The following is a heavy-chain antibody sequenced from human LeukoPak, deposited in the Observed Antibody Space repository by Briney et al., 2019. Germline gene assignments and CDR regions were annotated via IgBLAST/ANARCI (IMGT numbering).Heavy chain of an antibody. Sequence: SETLSLTCTISGGSISSVDYYWTWICQPPGKGLECIGYIYYTGRTYYNPSLKSRVTISVDTSKNQFSLKLYSVTAADTAVYYCARKNDYGDYLDYWGQGTLVAVSS. J-gene: IGHJ4*02. CDR3: ARKNDYGDYLDY. V-gene: IGHV4-30-4*01. CDR1: GGSISSVDYY. D-gene: IGHD4-17*01. CDR2: IYYTGRT.